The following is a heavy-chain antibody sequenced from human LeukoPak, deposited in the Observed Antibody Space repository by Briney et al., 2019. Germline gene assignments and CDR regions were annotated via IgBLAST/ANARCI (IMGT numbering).Heavy chain of an antibody. J-gene: IGHJ5*02. CDR1: GFTFSSYG. D-gene: IGHD6-13*01. CDR3: ARDFKDSSSWHGVWFDP. CDR2: ISYDGSNK. V-gene: IGHV3-30*03. Sequence: GGSLRLSCAASGFTFSSYGMHWVRQAPGKGLEWVAVISYDGSNKYYADSVKGRFTISRDNAKNSLYLQMNSLRAEDTAVYYCARDFKDSSSWHGVWFDPWGQGTLVTVSS.